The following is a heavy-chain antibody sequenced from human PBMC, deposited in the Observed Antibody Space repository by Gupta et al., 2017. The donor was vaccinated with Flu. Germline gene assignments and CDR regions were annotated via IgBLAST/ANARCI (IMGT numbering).Heavy chain of an antibody. CDR3: ARAADFWTGYSFDY. D-gene: IGHD3-3*01. V-gene: IGHV3-48*03. CDR2: ITSGGATM. Sequence: EVRLVESGGGSVRPGESLRLSCAASGFNFSNYDMNWVRQAPGKGPEWVSYITSGGATMYYPDSVKGRFSISRDNDKDSLYLQMNNLRAEDTAVYYCARAADFWTGYSFDYWGQGTLVTVSS. CDR1: GFNFSNYD. J-gene: IGHJ4*02.